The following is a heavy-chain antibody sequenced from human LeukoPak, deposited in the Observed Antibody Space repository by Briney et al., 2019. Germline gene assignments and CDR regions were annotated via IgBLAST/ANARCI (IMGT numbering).Heavy chain of an antibody. CDR1: GYTFTGYY. CDR2: INPNSGGT. Sequence: ASVRVSCKASGYTFTGYYMHWVRQAPGQGLEWMGWINPNSGGTNYAQKFQGRVTMTRDTSIGTAYMELSRLRSDDTAVYYCARPNYDFWSGYPNWFDPWGQGTLVTVSS. CDR3: ARPNYDFWSGYPNWFDP. J-gene: IGHJ5*02. D-gene: IGHD3-3*01. V-gene: IGHV1-2*02.